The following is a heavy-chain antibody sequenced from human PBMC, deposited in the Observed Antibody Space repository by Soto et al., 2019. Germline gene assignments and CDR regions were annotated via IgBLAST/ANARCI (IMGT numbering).Heavy chain of an antibody. J-gene: IGHJ4*02. CDR1: GFTFSYYG. D-gene: IGHD1-26*01. CDR3: AKDSGGSYFNSYYFDY. V-gene: IGHV3-30*18. Sequence: GGSLRLSCAASGFTFSYYGMHWVRQSSGKGLEWVAIISYEGKKKYYADSVKGRFSISRDNSKNTLYLQMDSLRAEDTAVYYCAKDSGGSYFNSYYFDYWGQGTLVTVSS. CDR2: ISYEGKKK.